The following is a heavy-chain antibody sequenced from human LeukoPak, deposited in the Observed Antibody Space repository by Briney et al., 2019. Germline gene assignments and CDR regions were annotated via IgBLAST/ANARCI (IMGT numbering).Heavy chain of an antibody. CDR2: ISGSGGST. J-gene: IGHJ5*02. V-gene: IGHV3-23*01. CDR1: GFTFSSYA. Sequence: GGSLRLSCAASGFTFSSYAMSWVRQAPGKGLEWVSAISGSGGSTYYADSVKGRFTISRDSSKSTLYLQMNSLRPEDTALYYCVKCGTASCYSTLSSWGQGTLVTVSS. D-gene: IGHD2-15*01. CDR3: VKCGTASCYSTLSS.